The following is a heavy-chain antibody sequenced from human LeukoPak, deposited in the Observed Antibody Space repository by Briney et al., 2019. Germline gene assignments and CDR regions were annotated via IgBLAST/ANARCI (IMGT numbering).Heavy chain of an antibody. D-gene: IGHD4-17*01. Sequence: GASVKVSCKVSGYTLTELSMHWVRQAPGKGLEWMGGFDPEDGETIYVQKSQGRVTMTEDTSTDTAYMALSSLRSEDTAVYYCATSLHDYGDYHFDYWGQGTLVTVSS. CDR1: GYTLTELS. CDR3: ATSLHDYGDYHFDY. CDR2: FDPEDGET. V-gene: IGHV1-24*01. J-gene: IGHJ4*02.